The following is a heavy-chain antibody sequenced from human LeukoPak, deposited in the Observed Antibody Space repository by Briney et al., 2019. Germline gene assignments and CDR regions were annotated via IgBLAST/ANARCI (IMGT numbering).Heavy chain of an antibody. CDR3: AKGYCSSTSCSYFDY. V-gene: IGHV3-23*01. Sequence: GGSLRLSCAASGFTFSSYAMSWVRQAPGKGLEWVSAISGSGGSTYYADSVKGRLTISRDNSKNTLYLQMNSLRAEDTAVYYCAKGYCSSTSCSYFDYWGQGPRSPSPQ. D-gene: IGHD2-2*01. CDR2: ISGSGGST. CDR1: GFTFSSYA. J-gene: IGHJ4*02.